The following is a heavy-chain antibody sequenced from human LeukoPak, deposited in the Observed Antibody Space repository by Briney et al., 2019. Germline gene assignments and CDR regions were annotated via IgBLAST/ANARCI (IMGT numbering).Heavy chain of an antibody. CDR1: GGSISSVDYY. Sequence: SQTLSLTCTVSGGSISSVDYYWSWIRQPPGKGLEWIAYIYYSGSTYYNPSLKSRVTISIDTSKNQFSLKLSSVTAADTAVYYCARLTGSGYYTIPDYWGQGTLVTVSS. V-gene: IGHV4-30-4*08. D-gene: IGHD3-22*01. J-gene: IGHJ4*02. CDR2: IYYSGST. CDR3: ARLTGSGYYTIPDY.